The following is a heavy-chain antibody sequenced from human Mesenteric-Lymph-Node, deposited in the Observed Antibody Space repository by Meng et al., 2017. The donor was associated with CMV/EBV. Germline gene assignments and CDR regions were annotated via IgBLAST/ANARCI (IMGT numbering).Heavy chain of an antibody. J-gene: IGHJ4*02. D-gene: IGHD3-22*01. CDR3: ARGLYFYETSGFFPDY. V-gene: IGHV4-34*01. CDR1: GGSFSGYY. Sequence: YGGSFSGYYWSWVRQPPGKGLEWSGEIDRNGRTTYNPSLRSRVTLSVDTSKDQVSLRLRSVTAADTAVYYCARGLYFYETSGFFPDYWGQGTLVTVSS. CDR2: IDRNGRT.